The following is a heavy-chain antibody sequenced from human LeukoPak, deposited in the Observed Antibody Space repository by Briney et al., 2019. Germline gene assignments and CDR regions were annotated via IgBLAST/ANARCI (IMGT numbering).Heavy chain of an antibody. J-gene: IGHJ4*02. CDR1: GFTVSSNY. Sequence: GGSLRLSCAASGFTVSSNYMSWVRQAPGEGLEWVSVIYSGGSTYYADSVKGRFTISRDNSKNTLYLQMNSLRAEDTAVYYCARSYSSSGWYEVSGDYWGQGTLVTVSS. D-gene: IGHD6-19*01. V-gene: IGHV3-66*01. CDR3: ARSYSSSGWYEVSGDY. CDR2: IYSGGST.